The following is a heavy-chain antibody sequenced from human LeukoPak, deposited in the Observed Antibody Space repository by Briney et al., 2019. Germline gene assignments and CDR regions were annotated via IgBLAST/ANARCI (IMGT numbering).Heavy chain of an antibody. CDR2: ISAYNGNT. V-gene: IGHV1-18*01. Sequence: ASVKVSCKASGHTFTSYGISWVRQAPGQGLEWMGWISAYNGNTNYAQKLQGRVTMTTDTSTSTAYMELRSLRSDDTAVYYCARVSWFGEWYDYWGQGTLVTVSS. D-gene: IGHD3-10*01. CDR1: GHTFTSYG. CDR3: ARVSWFGEWYDY. J-gene: IGHJ4*02.